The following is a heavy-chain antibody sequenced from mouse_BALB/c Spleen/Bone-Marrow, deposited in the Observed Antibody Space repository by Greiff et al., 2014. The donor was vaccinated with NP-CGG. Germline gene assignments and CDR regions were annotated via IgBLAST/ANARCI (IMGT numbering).Heavy chain of an antibody. CDR2: IYPGDGDT. D-gene: IGHD1-1*01. J-gene: IGHJ4*01. Sequence: QVQLQQSGAELARPGASVKLSCKASGYTFTSYWMQWIKQRPGQGLEWIGAIYPGDGDTRFTQKFKGKATLTADKSSSTAYMQLSSLASEDSAVYYCARALHYYGSSYGAMDYWGQGTSDTVSS. CDR1: GYTFTSYW. CDR3: ARALHYYGSSYGAMDY. V-gene: IGHV1-87*01.